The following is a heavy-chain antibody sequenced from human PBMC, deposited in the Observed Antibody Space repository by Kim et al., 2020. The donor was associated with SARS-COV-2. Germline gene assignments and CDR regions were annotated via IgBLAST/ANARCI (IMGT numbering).Heavy chain of an antibody. CDR3: ARAEGYGSGSYYDY. Sequence: ADAVKGRLTISRENSKNTLYLQMSSLRAEDTAVYYCARAEGYGSGSYYDYWGQGTLVTVSS. J-gene: IGHJ4*02. D-gene: IGHD3-10*01. V-gene: IGHV3-33*01.